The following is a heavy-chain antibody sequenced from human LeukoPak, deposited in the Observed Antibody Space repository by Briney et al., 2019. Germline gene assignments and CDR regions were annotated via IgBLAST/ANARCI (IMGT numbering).Heavy chain of an antibody. Sequence: PSETLSLTCTVSGGSISSYYWSWIRQPPGKGLEWIGYIYYSGSTNYNPSLKSRVTISVGTSKNQFSLKLSSVTAADTAVYYCARDLGVRGAEYYFDYWGQGTLVTVSS. CDR3: ARDLGVRGAEYYFDY. V-gene: IGHV4-59*01. J-gene: IGHJ4*02. D-gene: IGHD3-10*01. CDR2: IYYSGST. CDR1: GGSISSYY.